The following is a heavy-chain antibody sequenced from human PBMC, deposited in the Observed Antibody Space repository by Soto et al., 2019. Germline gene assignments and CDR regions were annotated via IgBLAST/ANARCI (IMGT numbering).Heavy chain of an antibody. CDR2: IIPIFGTA. D-gene: IGHD5-12*01. V-gene: IGHV1-69*01. J-gene: IGHJ4*02. CDR3: ARLWARIVATIGEYYFDY. Sequence: QVQLVQSGAEVKKPGSSVKVSCKASGGTFSSYAISWVRQAPGQGLEWMGGIIPIFGTANYAQKFQGRVTITADESTSTAYMELRSRRSEDTAVYYCARLWARIVATIGEYYFDYWGQGTLVTVSS. CDR1: GGTFSSYA.